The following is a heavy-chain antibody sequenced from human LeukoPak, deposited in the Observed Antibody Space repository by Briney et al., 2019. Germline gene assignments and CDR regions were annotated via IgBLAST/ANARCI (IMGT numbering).Heavy chain of an antibody. D-gene: IGHD1-26*01. CDR1: GYTFTSYD. CDR2: MNPSSGNT. CDR3: ARDVRSGSYFGW. V-gene: IGHV1-8*01. J-gene: IGHJ4*02. Sequence: ASVKVSCKASGYTFTSYDINWVRQAPGQGLEWMGWMNPSSGNTGYAQKFQGRVTMTRNTSISTAYMEPSSLRSEDTAVYYCARDVRSGSYFGWWGQGTLVTVSS.